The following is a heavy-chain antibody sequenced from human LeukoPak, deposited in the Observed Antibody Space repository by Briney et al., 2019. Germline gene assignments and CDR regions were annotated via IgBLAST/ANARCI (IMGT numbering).Heavy chain of an antibody. J-gene: IGHJ4*02. CDR2: IWYDGSNK. V-gene: IGHV3-33*01. CDR1: GFTFSSYG. D-gene: IGHD6-13*01. Sequence: PGGSLRLSCAVSGFTFSSYGMHWVRQAPGKGLEWVAVIWYDGSNKYYADSVKGRFTISRDNSKNTLYLQMNSLRAEDTAVYYCARDLGSSSWYDYWGQGTLVTVSS. CDR3: ARDLGSSSWYDY.